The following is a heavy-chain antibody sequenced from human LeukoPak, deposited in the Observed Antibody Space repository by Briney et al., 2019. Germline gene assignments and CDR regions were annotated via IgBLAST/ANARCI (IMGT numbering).Heavy chain of an antibody. J-gene: IGHJ6*04. D-gene: IGHD3-16*01. CDR2: IIPIFGTA. V-gene: IGHV1-69*13. Sequence: ASVKVSCKASGGTFSSYTISWVRQAPGQGLEWMGGIIPIFGTANYAQKFQGRVTITADESTSTAYMELSSLRSEDTAVCYCARETSFGAGTNVYCGMDVWGKGTTVTVSS. CDR1: GGTFSSYT. CDR3: ARETSFGAGTNVYCGMDV.